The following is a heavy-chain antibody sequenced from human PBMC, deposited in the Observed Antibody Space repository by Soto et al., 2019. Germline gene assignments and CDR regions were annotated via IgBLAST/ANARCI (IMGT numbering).Heavy chain of an antibody. CDR1: GYTFITYA. Sequence: QAQLVQSGAEVKMPGASVRVSCRASGYTFITYAIHWVRQAPGQGLEWMGWITTGQGGTKYSQSFQDRITFTRDTSATTVWMELRSLSSEDTGVNYCAREFVSTGTIWGQGTLVTVSS. CDR3: AREFVSTGTI. CDR2: ITTGQGGT. J-gene: IGHJ4*02. D-gene: IGHD1-1*01. V-gene: IGHV1-3*04.